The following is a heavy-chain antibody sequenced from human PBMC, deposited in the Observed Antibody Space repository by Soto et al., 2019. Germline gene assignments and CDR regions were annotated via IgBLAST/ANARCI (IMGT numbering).Heavy chain of an antibody. CDR1: GGTFSSDA. CDR3: ARASGYVSGWYHDY. J-gene: IGHJ4*02. Sequence: ASVKVSCKASGGTFSSDAVSWVRQAPGQGLEWMGGLIPILGTTHYAQKFQGRVTITADESTNTAYMELSSLRSDDTAVYYCARASGYVSGWYHDYWGQGXRVTVSS. CDR2: LIPILGTT. V-gene: IGHV1-69*13. D-gene: IGHD6-19*01.